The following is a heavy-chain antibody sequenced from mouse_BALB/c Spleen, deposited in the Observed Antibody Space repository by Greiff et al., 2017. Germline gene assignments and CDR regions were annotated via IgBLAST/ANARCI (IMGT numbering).Heavy chain of an antibody. CDR1: GFSLTSYG. V-gene: IGHV2-2*02. CDR2: IWSGGST. D-gene: IGHD4-1*01. J-gene: IGHJ4*01. Sequence: QVQLQQSGPGLVQPSQSLSITCTVSGFSLTSYGVHWVRQSPGKGLEWLGVIWSGGSTDYNAAFISRLSISKDNSKSQVFFKMNSLQANDTAIYYCARNCWGANSMDYWGQGTSVTVSS. CDR3: ARNCWGANSMDY.